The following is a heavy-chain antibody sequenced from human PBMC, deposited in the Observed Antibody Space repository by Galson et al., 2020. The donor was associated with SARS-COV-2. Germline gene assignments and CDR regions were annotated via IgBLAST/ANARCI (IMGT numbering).Heavy chain of an antibody. V-gene: IGHV3-30*04. Sequence: GGSLRLSCVASGFTFSNHPMHWVRQAPGKGLEWVAVISYDGSNNYADSVKGRFTISRDNSKNTLYLQMNSLRGEDTAVYYCASSYYYDTYAMDVWGQGTTVTVSS. J-gene: IGHJ6*02. CDR1: GFTFSNHP. CDR2: ISYDGSN. CDR3: ASSYYYDTYAMDV. D-gene: IGHD3-22*01.